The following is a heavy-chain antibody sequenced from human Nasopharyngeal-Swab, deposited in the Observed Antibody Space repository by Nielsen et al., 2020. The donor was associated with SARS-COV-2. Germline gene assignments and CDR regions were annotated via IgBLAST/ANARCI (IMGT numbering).Heavy chain of an antibody. CDR2: IYYSGST. Sequence: RQAPGKGLEWIGSIYYSGSTYYNPSLKSRVTISVDTSKNQFSLKLSSVTAADTAVYYCARGQGSYYYYYMDVWGKGTTVTVS. V-gene: IGHV4-39*07. J-gene: IGHJ6*03. CDR3: ARGQGSYYYYYMDV.